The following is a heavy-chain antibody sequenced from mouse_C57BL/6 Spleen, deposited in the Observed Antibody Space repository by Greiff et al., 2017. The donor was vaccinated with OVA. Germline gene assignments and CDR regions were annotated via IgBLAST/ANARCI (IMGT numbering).Heavy chain of an antibody. CDR2: IYPGDGDT. Sequence: QVQLQQSGPELVQPGASVKISCKASGYAFSSSWMNWVKQRPGKGLEWIGRIYPGDGDTNYNGKFKGKATLTADKSSSTAYMQLSSLTAEDSAVYFCARGSHYDENWGQGTSVTVAS. CDR3: ARGSHYDEN. J-gene: IGHJ4*01. CDR1: GYAFSSSW. D-gene: IGHD1-2*01. V-gene: IGHV1-82*01.